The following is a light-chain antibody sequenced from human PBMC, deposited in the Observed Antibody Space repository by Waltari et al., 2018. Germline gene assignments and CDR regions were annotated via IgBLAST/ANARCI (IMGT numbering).Light chain of an antibody. Sequence: DIQLTQSPSTLSASVGDRVTITCRASQSVKNNLAWYQQKPGKAPKVLIHKASSLESGVSSRFSGSGFGTEFTLTISSLQPDDFATYYCQEYDSLPVTFGGGTKVEIK. CDR2: KAS. V-gene: IGKV1-5*03. J-gene: IGKJ4*01. CDR1: QSVKNN. CDR3: QEYDSLPVT.